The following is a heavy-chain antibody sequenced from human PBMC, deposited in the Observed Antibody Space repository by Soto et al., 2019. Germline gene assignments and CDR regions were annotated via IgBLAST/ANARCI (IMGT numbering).Heavy chain of an antibody. CDR2: INPSGGST. D-gene: IGHD3-10*01. CDR1: GYTFTSYY. V-gene: IGHV1-46*01. Sequence: ASVKVSCKASGYTFTSYYMHWVRQAPGQGLEWMGIINPSGGSTSYAQKFQGRVTMTRDTSTSTVYMELSSLRSEDTAVYYCAREREGPLLWFGELSETWGQGTLVTVSS. CDR3: AREREGPLLWFGELSET. J-gene: IGHJ4*02.